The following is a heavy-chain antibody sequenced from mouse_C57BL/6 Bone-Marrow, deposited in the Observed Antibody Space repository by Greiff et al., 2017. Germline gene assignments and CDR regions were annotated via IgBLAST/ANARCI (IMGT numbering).Heavy chain of an antibody. CDR2: IRSKSSNYAT. D-gene: IGHD1-1*01. V-gene: IGHV10-3*01. Sequence: EVQLVESGGGLVQPKGSFKLSCAASGFTFNTYAMPWVRPAPGKGLEWVARIRSKSSNYATYYADSVKDRLTISRDDSQNMLYLQMNNLNTEDTAMCYCVRGTVVWGTGTTVTVSS. J-gene: IGHJ1*03. CDR1: GFTFNTYA. CDR3: VRGTVV.